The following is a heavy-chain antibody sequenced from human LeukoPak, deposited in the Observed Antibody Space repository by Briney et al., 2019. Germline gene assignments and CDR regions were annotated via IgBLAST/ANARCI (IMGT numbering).Heavy chain of an antibody. J-gene: IGHJ4*02. D-gene: IGHD6-19*01. CDR2: ISYDGSNK. CDR3: TRQWLAGDY. Sequence: GGSLRLSCAASGFTFSSYAMHWVRQAPGKGLEWVAVISYDGSNKYYADSVKGRFTISRDNSKNTLYLQMNSLRAEDTAVYYCTRQWLAGDYWGQGTLVTVSS. CDR1: GFTFSSYA. V-gene: IGHV3-30*04.